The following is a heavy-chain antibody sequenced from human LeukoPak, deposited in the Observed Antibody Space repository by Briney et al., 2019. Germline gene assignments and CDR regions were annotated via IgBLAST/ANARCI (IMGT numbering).Heavy chain of an antibody. D-gene: IGHD1-26*01. CDR3: TRESGAFSPFGF. J-gene: IGHJ4*02. CDR1: GGSFSGYY. CDR2: INHSGST. V-gene: IGHV4-34*01. Sequence: SETLSLTCAVYGGSFSGYYWSWIRQPPGKGLEWIGEINHSGSTNYNPSLKSRVTISVDTSKNQFSLKLSSVTAADTAIYYCTRESGAFSPFGFWGQGTLLTVSS.